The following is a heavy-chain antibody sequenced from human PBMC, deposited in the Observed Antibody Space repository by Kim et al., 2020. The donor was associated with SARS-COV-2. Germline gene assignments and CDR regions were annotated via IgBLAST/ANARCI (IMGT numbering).Heavy chain of an antibody. Sequence: SVKVSCKASGGTFSTYGISWVRQAPGQGLEWMGGIIPIFGRANNAQKFQGRVTITADESMSTVFMELSSLRSEDTAVYYCARAPLWEVRGVDFSGMDVWGQGTTVTVSS. CDR1: GGTFSTYG. CDR3: ARAPLWEVRGVDFSGMDV. J-gene: IGHJ6*02. V-gene: IGHV1-69*13. D-gene: IGHD3-10*01. CDR2: IIPIFGRA.